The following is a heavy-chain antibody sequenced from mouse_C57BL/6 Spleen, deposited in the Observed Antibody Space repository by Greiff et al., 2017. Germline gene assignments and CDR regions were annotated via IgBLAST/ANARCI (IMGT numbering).Heavy chain of an antibody. J-gene: IGHJ2*01. V-gene: IGHV1-52*01. CDR1: GYTFTSYW. CDR2: IDPSDSET. D-gene: IGHD1-1*01. CDR3: ARRDYYGSRYDY. Sequence: QVQLQQPGAELVRPGSSVQLSCKASGYTFTSYWMHWVKQRPIQGLEWIGNIDPSDSETHYNQKFKDKATLTVDKSSSTAYMQLSRLPSEDSAVYYCARRDYYGSRYDYWGQGTTLTVSS.